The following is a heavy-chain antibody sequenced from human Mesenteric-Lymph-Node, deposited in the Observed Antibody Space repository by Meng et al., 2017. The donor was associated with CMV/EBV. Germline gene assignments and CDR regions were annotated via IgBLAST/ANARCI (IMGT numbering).Heavy chain of an antibody. CDR1: FSSYA. D-gene: IGHD2-15*01. V-gene: IGHV3-30*04. Sequence: FSSYAMHCVRQAPGKGLEWVAVISYYGSNKYYADSVKGRFTISRDNSKNTLYLQMNSLRAEDTAVYYCAISRYCSGGSCYSEPYYFDYWGQGTLVTVSS. CDR3: AISRYCSGGSCYSEPYYFDY. J-gene: IGHJ4*02. CDR2: ISYYGSNK.